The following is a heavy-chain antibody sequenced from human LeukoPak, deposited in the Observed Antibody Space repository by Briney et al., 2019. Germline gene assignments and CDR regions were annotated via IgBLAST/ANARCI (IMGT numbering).Heavy chain of an antibody. CDR2: IDPDGRVK. Sequence: GGSLRLSCAASGFTFSSTWMSWVRQAPGKGPEWVANIDPDGRVKNYVDSVKGRVTISRDNAKNSLYLQMDSLTVEDTAVYFCARVRCCEGSGLIYFGPWSQGTLVTVSS. D-gene: IGHD6-19*01. J-gene: IGHJ5*02. CDR3: ARVRCCEGSGLIYFGP. CDR1: GFTFSSTW. V-gene: IGHV3-7*01.